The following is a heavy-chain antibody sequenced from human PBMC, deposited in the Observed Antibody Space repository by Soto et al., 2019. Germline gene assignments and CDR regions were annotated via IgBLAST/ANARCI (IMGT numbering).Heavy chain of an antibody. Sequence: ASVKVSCKASGYTFTSYGISWVRQAPGQGLEWMGWISAYNGNTNYAQKLQGRVTMTTDTSTSTAYMELRSLRSDDTAVYYCARDRPSHYDFWSGYYTRLEYGPVPSIDYWGQRNLVPVSS. D-gene: IGHD3-3*01. V-gene: IGHV1-18*01. CDR1: GYTFTSYG. J-gene: IGHJ4*02. CDR2: ISAYNGNT. CDR3: ARDRPSHYDFWSGYYTRLEYGPVPSIDY.